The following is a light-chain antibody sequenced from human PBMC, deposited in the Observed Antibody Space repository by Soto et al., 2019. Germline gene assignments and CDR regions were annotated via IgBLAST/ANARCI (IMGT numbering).Light chain of an antibody. J-gene: IGLJ2*01. CDR3: QSYDRSLSGSVV. CDR2: ANN. CDR1: SSNIGAGYD. Sequence: QSVLTQPPSVSGAPGQRVTISCTGSSSNIGAGYDVHWYQHLPGTAPKLLIYANNNRPSGVPDRFSGSKFGTSASLAITGLQADDEAEYYCQSYDRSLSGSVVFGGGTKVTVL. V-gene: IGLV1-40*01.